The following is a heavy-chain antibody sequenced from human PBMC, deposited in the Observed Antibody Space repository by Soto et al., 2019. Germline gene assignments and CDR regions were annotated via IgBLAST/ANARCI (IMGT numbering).Heavy chain of an antibody. J-gene: IGHJ4*02. D-gene: IGHD2-8*01. CDR2: IYYDGST. CDR3: ARSSIVPRLLMYPFDY. CDR1: GGSITSSSHY. Sequence: SETLSLTCIVSGGSITSSSHYLGWIRQPPGKGLESIANIYYDGSTYYNPSLKSRVTISLDTSKNQFSLRLNSVTAADTAVYYCARSSIVPRLLMYPFDYWGQGTLVTVSS. V-gene: IGHV4-39*01.